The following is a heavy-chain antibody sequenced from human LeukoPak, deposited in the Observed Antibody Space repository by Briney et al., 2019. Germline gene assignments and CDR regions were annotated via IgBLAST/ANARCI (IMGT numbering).Heavy chain of an antibody. CDR2: IYPGDSDT. CDR3: ARSLAPLAAGAPLIDC. D-gene: IGHD6-13*01. CDR1: GYSFTSYW. J-gene: IGHJ4*02. V-gene: IGHV5-51*01. Sequence: GESLKISCKGSGYSFTSYWIGWVRQMPGKGLEWMGIIYPGDSDTRYSPSFQGQVTISADKSISTAYLQWSSLKASDTAMYYCARSLAPLAAGAPLIDCWGQGTLVTVSS.